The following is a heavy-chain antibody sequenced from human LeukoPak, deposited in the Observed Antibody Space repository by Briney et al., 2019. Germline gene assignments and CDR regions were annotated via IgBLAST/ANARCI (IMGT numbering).Heavy chain of an antibody. D-gene: IGHD6-19*01. CDR2: SSSNGRGT. CDR3: VNQISGWVY. CDR1: GFTFSSLP. J-gene: IGHJ4*02. Sequence: GGSLRLSCSASGFTFSSLPMHWVRQAPGKGLEYVSGSSSNGRGTYYADSAKGRFIISRDNSKNTLYLQMSSLRPEDTAMYYCVNQISGWVYWGQGTLVTVSS. V-gene: IGHV3-64D*06.